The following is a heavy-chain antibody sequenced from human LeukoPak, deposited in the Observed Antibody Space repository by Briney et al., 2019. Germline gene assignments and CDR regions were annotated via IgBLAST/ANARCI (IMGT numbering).Heavy chain of an antibody. J-gene: IGHJ6*04. CDR2: ISSRGSTI. V-gene: IGHV3-48*03. CDR3: ARLRGSGSPNYYYYGMDV. D-gene: IGHD3-10*01. Sequence: GGSLRLSCGGSGFTFTSYEINWVRQAPGKGLEWVSYISSRGSTIYYADSVKGRFTISRDNAKNSLYLQMNSLRAEDTAVYYCARLRGSGSPNYYYYGMDVWGKGTTVTVSS. CDR1: GFTFTSYE.